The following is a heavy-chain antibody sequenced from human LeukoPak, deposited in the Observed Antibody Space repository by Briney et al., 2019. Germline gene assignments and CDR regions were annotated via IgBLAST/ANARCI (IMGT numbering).Heavy chain of an antibody. J-gene: IGHJ4*02. CDR3: ATKQWLAPPPDS. CDR2: INTDGTVT. Sequence: GGSLRLSCAASGFTFSKCWMIWVRHAPGKGLESVSRINTDGTVTTYADSVKGRFTVSRDNADNTMFLQMNSVRDEDTAVYYCATKQWLAPPPDSWGQGTPVTVSS. D-gene: IGHD6-19*01. CDR1: GFTFSKCW. V-gene: IGHV3-74*01.